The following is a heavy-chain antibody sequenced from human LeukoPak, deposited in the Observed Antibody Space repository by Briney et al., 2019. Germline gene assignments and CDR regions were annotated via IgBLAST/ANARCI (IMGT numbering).Heavy chain of an antibody. Sequence: GGSLRLSCSASGFPFSSYAMHWVRQAPGKGLEYVSAISSNGGNTYYADSVKGRFTISRDNSKNTLYLQMTSLRAEDTALYYCDCTTTNCYADSWGQGTLVTVSS. D-gene: IGHD2-2*01. V-gene: IGHV3-64D*06. CDR2: ISSNGGNT. J-gene: IGHJ4*02. CDR1: GFPFSSYA. CDR3: DCTTTNCYADS.